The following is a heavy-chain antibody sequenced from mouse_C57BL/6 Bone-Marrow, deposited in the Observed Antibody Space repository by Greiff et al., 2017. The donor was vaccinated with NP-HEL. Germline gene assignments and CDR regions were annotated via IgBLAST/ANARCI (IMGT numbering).Heavy chain of an antibody. D-gene: IGHD1-1*01. Sequence: EVQLQQSGPVLVKPGASVKMSCKASGYTFTDYYMNWVKQSHGKSLEWIGVINPYNGGTSYNQKFKGKATLTVDKSSSTAYMELNSLTSEDSAVYYCAREIYYGSSYNFDYWGQGTTLTVSS. CDR2: INPYNGGT. V-gene: IGHV1-19*01. CDR1: GYTFTDYY. CDR3: AREIYYGSSYNFDY. J-gene: IGHJ2*01.